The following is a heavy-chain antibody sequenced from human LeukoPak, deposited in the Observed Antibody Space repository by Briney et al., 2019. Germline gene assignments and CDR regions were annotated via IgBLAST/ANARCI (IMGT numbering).Heavy chain of an antibody. J-gene: IGHJ6*03. CDR3: AGGGITMVRGGNYYYYMDV. CDR2: INWNGGST. CDR1: GFTFDDYG. D-gene: IGHD3-10*01. Sequence: PGGSLRLSCAASGFTFDDYGMSWVRQAPGKGLEWVSGINWNGGSTGYADSVKGRFTISRDNAKNSLYLQMNSLRAEDTALYYCAGGGITMVRGGNYYYYMDVWGKGTTVTVSS. V-gene: IGHV3-20*04.